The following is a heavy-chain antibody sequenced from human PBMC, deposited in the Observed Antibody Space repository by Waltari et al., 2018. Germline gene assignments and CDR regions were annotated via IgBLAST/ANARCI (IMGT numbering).Heavy chain of an antibody. Sequence: QVQLVQSGAEVKKPGSSVTVSCKASGGTFSSYAISWVRQAPGQGLEWMGGIIPIFGTANYAQKFQGRVTITADESTSTAYMELSSLRSEDTAVYYCARDRGDYYDSSGYFQHWGQGTLVTVSS. D-gene: IGHD3-22*01. J-gene: IGHJ1*01. V-gene: IGHV1-69*01. CDR2: IIPIFGTA. CDR3: ARDRGDYYDSSGYFQH. CDR1: GGTFSSYA.